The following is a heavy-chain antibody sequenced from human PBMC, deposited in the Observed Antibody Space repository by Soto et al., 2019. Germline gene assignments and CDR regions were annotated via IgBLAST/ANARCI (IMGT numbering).Heavy chain of an antibody. V-gene: IGHV5-51*01. Sequence: GESMKISCKGSEYSSTNYWICWVRLMPGKRLEWMGIIYPGDSDTRYSPSFQGRVTISADKSINTAYQQWSSLKASDTAMYYCSRLEASSPVGLWGRGTLVTVFS. CDR2: IYPGDSDT. CDR3: SRLEASSPVGL. CDR1: EYSSTNYW. J-gene: IGHJ4*02. D-gene: IGHD6-19*01.